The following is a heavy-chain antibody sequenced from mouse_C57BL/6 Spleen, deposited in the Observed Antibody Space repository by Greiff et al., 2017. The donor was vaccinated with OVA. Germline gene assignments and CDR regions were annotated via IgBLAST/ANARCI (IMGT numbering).Heavy chain of an antibody. CDR1: GYTFTSYW. V-gene: IGHV1-69*01. J-gene: IGHJ3*01. CDR2: IDPSDSYT. D-gene: IGHD2-3*01. CDR3: ARRGWSAWFAY. Sequence: QVQLQQSGAELVMPGASVKLSCKASGYTFTSYWMHWVKQRPGQGLEWIGEIDPSDSYTNYNQKFKGKSTLTVDKSSSTAYMQLSSLTSEDSAVNYCARRGWSAWFAYWGQGSLVTVSA.